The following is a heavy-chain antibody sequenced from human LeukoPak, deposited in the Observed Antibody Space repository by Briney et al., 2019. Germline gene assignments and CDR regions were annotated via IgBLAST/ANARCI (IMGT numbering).Heavy chain of an antibody. CDR3: ARWGVGATLDY. Sequence: SETLSLTCTVSGGSISSSSYYWGWIRQPPGKGLEWIGSIYYSGSTYYNPSLKSRVTISVDTSKNQFSLKLSSVTAADTAVYYCARWGVGATLDYWGQGTLVTVSS. J-gene: IGHJ4*02. D-gene: IGHD1-26*01. V-gene: IGHV4-39*07. CDR1: GGSISSSSYY. CDR2: IYYSGST.